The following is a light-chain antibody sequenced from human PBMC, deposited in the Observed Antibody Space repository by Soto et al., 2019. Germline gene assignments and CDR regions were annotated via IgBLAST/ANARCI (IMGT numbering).Light chain of an antibody. CDR1: QSISSW. Sequence: DIQMTQSPSTLSASVGDRVTITCRASQSISSWLAWYQQKPGKATNILIYKASTLESGVTSRFSSSESGTDFNLTISSLQPDDFATYYCQQYDNYPYTFGRGTKLEIK. CDR3: QQYDNYPYT. CDR2: KAS. V-gene: IGKV1-5*03. J-gene: IGKJ2*01.